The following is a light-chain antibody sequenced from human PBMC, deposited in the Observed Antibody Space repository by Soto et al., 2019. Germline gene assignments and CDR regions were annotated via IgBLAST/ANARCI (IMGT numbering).Light chain of an antibody. CDR3: QQYGSSGT. CDR1: QSVSSSY. V-gene: IGKV3-20*01. J-gene: IGKJ1*01. CDR2: GAS. Sequence: EIVLTQSPGTLSLFPGERATLSCRASQSVSSSYLAWYQQKPGQAPRLLIFGASSRATGIPDRFSGSGSGTEFTLTINSLQPEDFAVYYCQQYGSSGTFGQGTKVDI.